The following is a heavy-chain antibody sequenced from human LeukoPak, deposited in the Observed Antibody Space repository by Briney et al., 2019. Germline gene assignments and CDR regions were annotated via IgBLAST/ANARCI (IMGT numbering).Heavy chain of an antibody. CDR2: IYWDDDK. Sequence: SGPTLVKPTQTLTLTCTFSGFSLSTSGVGVGWIRQPPGKALEWLALIYWDDDKRYSPSLKSRLTITKDTSKDQVVLTMTNMDPVDTATYYCAHSRALRTYYYDTSRHPYFDYWGQGTLVTVSS. D-gene: IGHD3-22*01. J-gene: IGHJ4*02. CDR3: AHSRALRTYYYDTSRHPYFDY. V-gene: IGHV2-5*02. CDR1: GFSLSTSGVG.